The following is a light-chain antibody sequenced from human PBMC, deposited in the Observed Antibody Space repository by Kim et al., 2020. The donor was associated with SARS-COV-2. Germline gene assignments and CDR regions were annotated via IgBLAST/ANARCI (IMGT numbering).Light chain of an antibody. J-gene: IGLJ2*01. CDR1: KLGDRY. V-gene: IGLV3-1*01. CDR2: QDD. CDR3: QAWDSSTVV. Sequence: SVSPGQTASITCSGDKLGDRYACWYQQKPGQSPVLVISQDDKRPSGIPERFSGSNSGNTATLTISGTQAMDEADYYCQAWDSSTVVFGGGTQLTVL.